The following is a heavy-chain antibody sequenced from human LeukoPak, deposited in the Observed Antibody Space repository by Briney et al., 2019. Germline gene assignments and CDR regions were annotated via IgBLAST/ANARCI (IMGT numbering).Heavy chain of an antibody. Sequence: GASVKVSCKASGYTFTTYGITWVRQAPGQGLEWMGWISAYNGNTNYAQKFQGRVTMTTDTSTSTAYMELRSLRSDDTAMYYCARALVDGYKELVYWGQGTLVTVSS. CDR3: ARALVDGYKELVY. V-gene: IGHV1-18*01. CDR2: ISAYNGNT. CDR1: GYTFTTYG. D-gene: IGHD5-24*01. J-gene: IGHJ4*02.